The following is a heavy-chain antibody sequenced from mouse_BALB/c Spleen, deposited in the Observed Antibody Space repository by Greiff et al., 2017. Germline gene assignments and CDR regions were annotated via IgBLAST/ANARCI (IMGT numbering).Heavy chain of an antibody. J-gene: IGHJ4*01. CDR1: GFTFSDYY. V-gene: IGHV5-4*02. CDR3: AREYYYDRDYAMDY. D-gene: IGHD1-1*01. CDR2: ISDGGSYT. Sequence: EVQLQESGGGLVKPGGSLKLSCAASGFTFSDYYMYWVRQTPEKRLEWVATISDGGSYTYYPDSVKGRFTISRDNAKNNLYLQMSSLKSEDTAMYYCAREYYYDRDYAMDYWGQGTSVTVSS.